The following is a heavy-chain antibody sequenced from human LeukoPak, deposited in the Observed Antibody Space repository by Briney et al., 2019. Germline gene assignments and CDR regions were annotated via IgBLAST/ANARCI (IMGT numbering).Heavy chain of an antibody. CDR3: AGATSREAFDI. CDR1: GGSISDYY. Sequence: SETLSLTCTVSGGSISDYYWSWIRQPPGKGLEWIGYIYYSGSTNYTPSLKSRVTISINTSEKQFSLRLSSVTAADTAVYYCAGATSREAFDIWGQGTRVTV. V-gene: IGHV4-59*01. D-gene: IGHD2-2*01. J-gene: IGHJ3*02. CDR2: IYYSGST.